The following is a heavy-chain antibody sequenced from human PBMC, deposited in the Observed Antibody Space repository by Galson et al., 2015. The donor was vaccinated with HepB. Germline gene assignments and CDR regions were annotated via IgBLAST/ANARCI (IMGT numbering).Heavy chain of an antibody. CDR3: VKSYYGLDV. J-gene: IGHJ6*02. Sequence: SLRLSCAVSGLTFSDYDMHWVRQRPGKGLEWVSGISWHSFEIGYADSVKGRFTISRDNAKNSLYLQMSSLRGEDTALYYCVKSYYGLDVWGQGTTVTVSS. CDR1: GLTFSDYD. V-gene: IGHV3-9*01. CDR2: ISWHSFEI.